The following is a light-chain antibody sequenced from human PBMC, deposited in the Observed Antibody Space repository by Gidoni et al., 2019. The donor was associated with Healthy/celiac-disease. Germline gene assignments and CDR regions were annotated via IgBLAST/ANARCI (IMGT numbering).Light chain of an antibody. CDR3: QQYGSSPFT. CDR2: GAS. CDR1: QSVSSSY. V-gene: IGKV3-20*01. J-gene: IGKJ3*01. Sequence: EIVLTQSPGTLSLSPGERATLSCRASQSVSSSYLAWYQQKPGQAPRLLIYGASSRATGIPDRFSGSGSGTDFTLTISRLEPEDFAVYYCQQYGSSPFTVXPXTKVXIK.